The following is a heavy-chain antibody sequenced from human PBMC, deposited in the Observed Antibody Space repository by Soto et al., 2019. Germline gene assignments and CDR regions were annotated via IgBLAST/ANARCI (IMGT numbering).Heavy chain of an antibody. V-gene: IGHV5-10-1*01. CDR1: GYSFTSYW. CDR3: ARRNTAMVKDYYYGMDV. D-gene: IGHD5-18*01. Sequence: PGESLKISCKGSGYSFTSYWIIWVRQMPGKGLEWMGIIDPSDSYTNYNPSFQGHVTISADKSISTAYLQWSSLKASDTAIYYCARRNTAMVKDYYYGMDVWGQGTTVTVS. J-gene: IGHJ6*02. CDR2: IDPSDSYT.